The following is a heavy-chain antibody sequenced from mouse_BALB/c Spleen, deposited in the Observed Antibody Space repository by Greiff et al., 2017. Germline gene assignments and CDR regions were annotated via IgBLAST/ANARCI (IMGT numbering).Heavy chain of an antibody. D-gene: IGHD1-2*01. J-gene: IGHJ2*01. CDR1: GFTFSSYG. V-gene: IGHV5-6-3*01. CDR3: AREGYGYDLDY. Sequence: EVKLMESGGGLVQPGGSLKLSCAASGFTFSSYGMSWVRQTPDKRLELVATINSNGGSTYYPDSVKGRFTISRDNAKNTLYLQMSSLKSEDTAMYYCAREGYGYDLDYWGQGTTLTVSS. CDR2: INSNGGST.